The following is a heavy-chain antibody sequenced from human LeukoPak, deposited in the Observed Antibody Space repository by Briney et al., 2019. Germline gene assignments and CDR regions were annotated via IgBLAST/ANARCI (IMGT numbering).Heavy chain of an antibody. CDR3: TTGRLLYYGSGSYVY. J-gene: IGHJ4*02. CDR2: IKSKTDGGTT. CDR1: GFTFSNAW. Sequence: GGSLRLSCAASGFTFSNAWMSWVRQAPGKGLEWVGRIKSKTDGGTTDYAAPVKGRFTISRDESKNTLYLQMNSLKTEDTAVYYCTTGRLLYYGSGSYVYWGQETLVTVSS. D-gene: IGHD3-10*01. V-gene: IGHV3-15*01.